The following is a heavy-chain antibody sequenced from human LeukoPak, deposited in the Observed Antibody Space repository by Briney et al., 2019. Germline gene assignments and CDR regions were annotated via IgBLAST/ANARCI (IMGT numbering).Heavy chain of an antibody. CDR2: IYYSGST. D-gene: IGHD6-6*01. Sequence: SSETLSLTCTVSGASISSYYWSWIRQPPGKGLEWIGYIYYSGSTYYNPSLKSRVTISVDTSKNQFSLKLSSVTAADTAVYYCARDRGSYSSSSGFDYWGQGTLVTVSS. V-gene: IGHV4-59*12. CDR3: ARDRGSYSSSSGFDY. CDR1: GASISSYY. J-gene: IGHJ4*02.